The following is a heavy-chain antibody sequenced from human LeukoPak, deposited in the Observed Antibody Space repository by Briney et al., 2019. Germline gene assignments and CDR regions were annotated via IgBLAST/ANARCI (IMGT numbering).Heavy chain of an antibody. CDR2: IYYSGST. J-gene: IGHJ6*03. CDR3: ARGGYCSSTSCYYYYCYMDV. D-gene: IGHD2-2*01. Sequence: PSQTLSLTCTVSGGSISSGDYYWSWIRQPPGKGLEWIGYIYYSGSTYYNPSLKSRVTISVDTSKNQFSLKLSSVTAADTAVYYCARGGYCSSTSCYYYYCYMDVWGKGTTVTVSS. V-gene: IGHV4-30-4*08. CDR1: GGSISSGDYY.